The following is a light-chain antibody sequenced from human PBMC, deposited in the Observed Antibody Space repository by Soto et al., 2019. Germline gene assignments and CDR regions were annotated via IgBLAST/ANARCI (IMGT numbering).Light chain of an antibody. J-gene: IGKJ1*01. CDR3: QQYGNTPWA. Sequence: EIVLTQSQDTLSLSPGESATLSCRASQSVRSSYLAWYQQTPGQTPRLLIYAASSGATGIPDRFSGSGSGTDFSLTIRRLEAEDFAVYYCQQYGNTPWAFGQGTKVDIK. CDR2: AAS. CDR1: QSVRSSY. V-gene: IGKV3-20*01.